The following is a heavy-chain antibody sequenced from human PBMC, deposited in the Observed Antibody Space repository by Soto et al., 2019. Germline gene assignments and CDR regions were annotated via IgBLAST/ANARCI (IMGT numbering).Heavy chain of an antibody. J-gene: IGHJ4*02. CDR3: AHRPITMVRGVHFETFDY. CDR1: GFSLSTSGVG. V-gene: IGHV2-5*02. CDR2: IYWDDDK. Sequence: SGPTLVKPTQTLTLTCTFSGFSLSTSGVGVGWIRQPPGKALEWLALIYWDDDKRYRPSLKSRLTITKGSAKNQVVLTMTNMDPVDTATYYCAHRPITMVRGVHFETFDYWGQGTLVTVSS. D-gene: IGHD3-10*01.